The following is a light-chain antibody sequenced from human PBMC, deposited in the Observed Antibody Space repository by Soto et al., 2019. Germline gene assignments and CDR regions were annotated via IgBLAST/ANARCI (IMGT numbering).Light chain of an antibody. J-gene: IGKJ1*01. CDR3: QQYNSYSEA. CDR2: KAS. Sequence: DIQMTQSPSTLSGSVGDRVTITCRASQTISSWLAWYQQKPGKAPKLLIYKASTLKSGVPSRFSGSGSGTEFTLTISSPQADYFSTYFFQQYNSYSEAFGQGTKVELK. V-gene: IGKV1-5*03. CDR1: QTISSW.